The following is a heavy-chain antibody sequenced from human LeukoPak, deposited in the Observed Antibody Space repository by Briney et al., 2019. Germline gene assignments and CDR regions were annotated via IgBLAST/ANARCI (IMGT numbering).Heavy chain of an antibody. Sequence: GASVKVSCKASGYTFTGYYMHWVRQAPGQGLEWMGWINPNSGGTNYAQKFQGRVTMTRDTSISTAYMELSRLRSDDTAVYYCARSNLVGATKTPFDYWGQGTLVTVSS. J-gene: IGHJ4*02. CDR3: ARSNLVGATKTPFDY. CDR2: INPNSGGT. D-gene: IGHD1-26*01. V-gene: IGHV1-2*02. CDR1: GYTFTGYY.